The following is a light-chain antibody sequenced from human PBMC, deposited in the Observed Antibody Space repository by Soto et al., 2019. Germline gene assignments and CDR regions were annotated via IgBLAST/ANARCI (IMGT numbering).Light chain of an antibody. CDR3: MQATQSLWT. V-gene: IGKV2-24*01. CDR2: KIS. CDR1: QSLLHSDGNTN. Sequence: EIVMTQTPLSSPVTLGQPASISCRSSQSLLHSDGNTNLSWLQQRPGQPPRLLIYKISERFSGVTDRFSGSGAGTDFTLTISRVEAEDVGVYYCMQATQSLWTFGQGTKVEIK. J-gene: IGKJ1*01.